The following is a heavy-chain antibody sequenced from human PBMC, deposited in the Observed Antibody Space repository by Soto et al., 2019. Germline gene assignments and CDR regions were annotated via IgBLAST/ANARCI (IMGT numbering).Heavy chain of an antibody. J-gene: IGHJ4*02. D-gene: IGHD2-15*01. V-gene: IGHV3-74*01. CDR1: GFTFSSYW. CDR3: VRARLVVRAATREDY. CDR2: INSDGSST. Sequence: EVQLVESGGGLVQPGGSLRLSCAASGFTFSSYWMHWVRQAPGKGLVWVSRINSDGSSTSYADAVKGRFNISRDNAKNTLYLKKPGLSAEDKAVYYCVRARLVVRAATREDYWGQGTLVTVSS.